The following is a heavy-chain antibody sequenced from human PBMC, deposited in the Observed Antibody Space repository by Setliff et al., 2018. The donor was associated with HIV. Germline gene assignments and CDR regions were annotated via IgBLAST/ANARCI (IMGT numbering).Heavy chain of an antibody. V-gene: IGHV3-23*01. Sequence: GGSLRLSCAASGFTFSSYAMNWVRQAPGKGLEWVSVIGGSGGSTYYADSVKGRFTISRDNSKNTLYLQMNSLRAEDTAVYYCAKDKGQKYADYWGQGTMVTVSS. CDR1: GFTFSSYA. CDR2: IGGSGGST. D-gene: IGHD3-10*01. CDR3: AKDKGQKYADY. J-gene: IGHJ4*02.